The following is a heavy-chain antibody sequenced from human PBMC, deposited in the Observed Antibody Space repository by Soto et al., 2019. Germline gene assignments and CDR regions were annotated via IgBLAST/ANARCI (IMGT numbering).Heavy chain of an antibody. D-gene: IGHD3-3*01. CDR3: ARDTRPYYDFWSGYYDY. CDR2: IYHSGST. CDR1: GYSISSGYY. J-gene: IGHJ4*02. V-gene: IGHV4-38-2*02. Sequence: PSETLSLTCAVSGYSISSGYYCGWIRQPPGKGLEWIGSIYHSGSTYYNPSLKSRVTISVDTSKNQFSLKLSSVTAADTAVYYCARDTRPYYDFWSGYYDYWGQGTLVTVSS.